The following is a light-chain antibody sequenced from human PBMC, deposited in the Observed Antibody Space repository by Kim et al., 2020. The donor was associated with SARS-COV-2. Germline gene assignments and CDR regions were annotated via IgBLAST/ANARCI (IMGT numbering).Light chain of an antibody. CDR3: QVWDSDSDHWV. V-gene: IGLV3-21*04. CDR1: NIGTKS. CDR2: YDS. Sequence: APGTTARITCGGHNIGTKSVTWYHQKPGQAPVLVIFYDSDRPSGIPDRFSGSNSGNTATLTISRVEAGDEADYYCQVWDSDSDHWVFGGGTKVTVL. J-gene: IGLJ3*02.